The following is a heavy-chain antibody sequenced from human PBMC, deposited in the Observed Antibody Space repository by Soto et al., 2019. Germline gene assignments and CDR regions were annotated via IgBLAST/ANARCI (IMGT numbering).Heavy chain of an antibody. V-gene: IGHV1-69*12. CDR2: IMPIFRTP. J-gene: IGHJ6*02. CDR3: ARDKDRQQLGGNYYYILDV. CDR1: GGTFSNSA. Sequence: QVQLEQSGAEVKKPGSSVKVSCKASGGTFSNSAISWVRQAPGQGLEWMGGIMPIFRTPDYAQKFQGRVTVTADESTSTAYMELSGLRSDDTAVYYCARDKDRQQLGGNYYYILDVWGQGTTVTVSS. D-gene: IGHD3-3*02.